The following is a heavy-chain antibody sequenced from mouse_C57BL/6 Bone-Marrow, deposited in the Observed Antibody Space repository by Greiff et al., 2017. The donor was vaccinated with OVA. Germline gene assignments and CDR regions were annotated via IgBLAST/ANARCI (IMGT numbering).Heavy chain of an antibody. CDR3: ARLLRYSNYFDV. CDR1: GYTFTSYW. D-gene: IGHD2-5*01. Sequence: QVQLQQPGAELVKPGASVKLSCKASGYTFTSYWMQWVKQRPGQGLEWIGEIDPSDSYPNYNQKFKGKATLTVDTSSSTAYMQISSLTSEDSAVYYCARLLRYSNYFDVWGTGTTVTVSS. CDR2: IDPSDSYP. J-gene: IGHJ1*03. V-gene: IGHV1-50*01.